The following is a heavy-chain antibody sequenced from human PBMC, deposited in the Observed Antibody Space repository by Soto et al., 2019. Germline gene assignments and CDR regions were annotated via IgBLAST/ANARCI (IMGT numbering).Heavy chain of an antibody. CDR2: INTDNGNT. J-gene: IGHJ4*02. D-gene: IGHD2-15*01. CDR1: GYTFASFV. CDR3: ARELPGYWTGPFAY. Sequence: QVQLVQSGAEVKKPGASVRVSCKASGYTFASFVIHWVRQAPGQRLEWMGWINTDNGNTKYSQKFQGRVTITRDTSASTAYMELSRLISADTPVYYWARELPGYWTGPFAYWGQGTLVTVSS. V-gene: IGHV1-3*04.